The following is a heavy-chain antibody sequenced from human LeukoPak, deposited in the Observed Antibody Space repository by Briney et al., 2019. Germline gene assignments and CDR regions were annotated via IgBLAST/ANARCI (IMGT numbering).Heavy chain of an antibody. CDR2: INDIGNT. Sequence: PSETLSLTCAVYGGSFSGYYWSWIRQPPGKGLEWIAEINDIGNTNYDPSLRSRVTISVDTSKNQFSLSLTSATAADTAVYFCARLGSVGYYNYQYMDIWGNGTTVTVSS. D-gene: IGHD3-10*01. J-gene: IGHJ6*03. V-gene: IGHV4-34*01. CDR3: ARLGSVGYYNYQYMDI. CDR1: GGSFSGYY.